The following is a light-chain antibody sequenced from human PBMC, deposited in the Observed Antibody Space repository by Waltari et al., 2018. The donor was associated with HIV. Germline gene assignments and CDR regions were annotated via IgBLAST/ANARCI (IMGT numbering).Light chain of an antibody. J-gene: IGLJ2*01. V-gene: IGLV2-14*01. CDR1: ISHVGGYNY. CDR2: EVS. Sequence: QSALTQPASVSGSPGTSITISCPGTISHVGGYNYFSWYQQHPGKAPKLMIYEVSNRPSGVSNRFSGSKSGNTASLTISGLQAEDEADYYCSSYTSSSTLVVFGGGTKLTVL. CDR3: SSYTSSSTLVV.